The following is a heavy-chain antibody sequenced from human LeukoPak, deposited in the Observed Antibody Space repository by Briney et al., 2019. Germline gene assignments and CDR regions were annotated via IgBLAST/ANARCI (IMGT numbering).Heavy chain of an antibody. Sequence: SETLSLTCTVSGGSISSHYWSWIRQPPGKGLEWIGYIYYSGSTNYSPSLKSRVTISVDTSKNQFSLKLSSVTAADTAVYYCARVGSGSYYDGFDYWGQGTLVTVSS. J-gene: IGHJ4*02. CDR2: IYYSGST. CDR3: ARVGSGSYYDGFDY. D-gene: IGHD1-26*01. V-gene: IGHV4-59*11. CDR1: GGSISSHY.